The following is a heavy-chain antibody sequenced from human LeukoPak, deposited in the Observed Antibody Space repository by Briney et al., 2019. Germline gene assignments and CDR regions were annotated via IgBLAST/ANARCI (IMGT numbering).Heavy chain of an antibody. J-gene: IGHJ6*04. CDR3: ARTDYGSGNGMDV. Sequence: GASVKVSCKASGGTFSSYAISWVRQAPGQGLEWMGGIIPILGTANYAQKFQGRVTITADKSTSTAYMELSSLRSEDTAVYYCARTDYGSGNGMDVWGKGTTVTVSS. V-gene: IGHV1-69*10. CDR1: GGTFSSYA. D-gene: IGHD3-10*01. CDR2: IIPILGTA.